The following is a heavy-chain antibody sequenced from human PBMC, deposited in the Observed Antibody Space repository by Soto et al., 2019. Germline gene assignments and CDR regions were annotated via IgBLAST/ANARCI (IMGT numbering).Heavy chain of an antibody. CDR3: ARGGGGYNFVAVS. Sequence: QVQLVQSGAEVKKPGSSVQVSCKASGGGNLRDYRTTWVRQAPGQGLEWMGGIIPKLGSANYAQNFQGRVTITAEESTSTVYMELRSLRSEDTAVYYCARGGGGYNFVAVSWGQGNPVTVSS. J-gene: IGHJ5*02. D-gene: IGHD5-12*01. CDR1: GGGNLRDYR. V-gene: IGHV1-69*01. CDR2: IIPKLGSA.